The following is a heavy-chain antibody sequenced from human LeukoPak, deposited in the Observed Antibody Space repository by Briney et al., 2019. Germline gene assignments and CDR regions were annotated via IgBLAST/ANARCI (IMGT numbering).Heavy chain of an antibody. CDR2: IYTSGST. Sequence: SETLSLTCTVSGGSISSYYWSWIRQPAGKGLEWIGRIYTSGSTNYNPSLKRRVTMSVDTSKNQFSLKLSSVTAADTAVYYCARDPVLRNFWYFDLWGRGTLVTVSS. CDR3: ARDPVLRNFWYFDL. D-gene: IGHD5-12*01. J-gene: IGHJ2*01. CDR1: GGSISSYY. V-gene: IGHV4-4*07.